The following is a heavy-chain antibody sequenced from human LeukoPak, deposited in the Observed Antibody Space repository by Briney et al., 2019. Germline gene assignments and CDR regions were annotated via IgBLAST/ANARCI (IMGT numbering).Heavy chain of an antibody. CDR2: INPRTGDT. J-gene: IGHJ4*02. CDR3: ARGLMRQWLVY. D-gene: IGHD6-19*01. CDR1: GYSFIVSY. V-gene: IGHV1-2*02. Sequence: ASVKFSCKASGYSFIVSYIHWVRQAPGHGLEWMGWINPRTGDTHYEQPFRGRLTMTRDTSTSTVYMELSSLRSEDTAVYYCARGLMRQWLVYWGQGTLVTVSS.